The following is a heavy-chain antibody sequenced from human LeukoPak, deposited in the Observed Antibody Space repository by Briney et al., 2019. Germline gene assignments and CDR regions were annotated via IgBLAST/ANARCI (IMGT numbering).Heavy chain of an antibody. Sequence: PAGGSLRLSCAASGFTFSSYSMNWVRQAPGKGREGVSRTKSDGSNTNYADSVKGRFTISRDNAKNTLHLQMNSLSAEDTAVYYRARGGYYGSGRYYFDSWGQGTLVTVSS. V-gene: IGHV3-74*01. CDR3: ARGGYYGSGRYYFDS. D-gene: IGHD3-3*01. J-gene: IGHJ4*02. CDR2: TKSDGSNT. CDR1: GFTFSSYS.